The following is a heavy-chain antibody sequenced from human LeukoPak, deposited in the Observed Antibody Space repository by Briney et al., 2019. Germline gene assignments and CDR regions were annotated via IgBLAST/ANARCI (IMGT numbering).Heavy chain of an antibody. CDR3: TSDLPGGYSNYFDD. V-gene: IGHV3-15*01. J-gene: IGHJ4*02. D-gene: IGHD4-23*01. Sequence: GGSLRPSCAASGFTFTNAWMSWVRQAPGKGLEWVGRIKSRVSGGTTDYAAPVKGRFTISRDDSKNTLHLQMDSLRTEDTAVYYCTSDLPGGYSNYFDDWGQGTLVTVSS. CDR1: GFTFTNAW. CDR2: IKSRVSGGTT.